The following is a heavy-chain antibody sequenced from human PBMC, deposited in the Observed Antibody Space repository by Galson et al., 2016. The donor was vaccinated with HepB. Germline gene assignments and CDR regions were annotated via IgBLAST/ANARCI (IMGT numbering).Heavy chain of an antibody. CDR1: GYTFTIRY. J-gene: IGHJ4*02. CDR3: ARDVSGVAPFDY. CDR2: INPSGGTT. D-gene: IGHD3-3*01. V-gene: IGHV1-46*03. Sequence: SVKVSCKASGYTFTIRYIHWVRQAPGQGLEWMGIINPSGGTTSYAQKFQGRVTMTRDTSTSTVYMELSSLRSEDTAVYYCARDVSGVAPFDYWGQGTLVTVSS.